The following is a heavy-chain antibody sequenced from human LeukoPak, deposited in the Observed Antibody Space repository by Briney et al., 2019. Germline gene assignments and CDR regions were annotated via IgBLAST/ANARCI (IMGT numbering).Heavy chain of an antibody. D-gene: IGHD3-10*01. CDR1: GFTFSSYG. Sequence: GRSLRLSCAASGFTFSSYGMHWVRQAPGKGLEWVAVISYDGSNKYYADSVKGRFTISRDNSKNTLYLQMNSLRAEDTAVYYCARDVALWFGELSYYSDYWGQGTLVTVSS. J-gene: IGHJ4*02. CDR3: ARDVALWFGELSYYSDY. V-gene: IGHV3-30*03. CDR2: ISYDGSNK.